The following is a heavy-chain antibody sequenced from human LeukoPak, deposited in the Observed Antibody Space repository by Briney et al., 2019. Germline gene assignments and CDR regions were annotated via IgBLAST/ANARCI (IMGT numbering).Heavy chain of an antibody. Sequence: GGSLRLSCAASGFTFDDYAMHWVRQAPGKGLEWVSGISWNSGSIGYADSVKGRFTISRDNAKNSLHLQMNSLRAEDTALYYCAKAPVDTATLGAFDIWGQGTMVTVSS. D-gene: IGHD5-18*01. CDR3: AKAPVDTATLGAFDI. J-gene: IGHJ3*02. CDR2: ISWNSGSI. CDR1: GFTFDDYA. V-gene: IGHV3-9*01.